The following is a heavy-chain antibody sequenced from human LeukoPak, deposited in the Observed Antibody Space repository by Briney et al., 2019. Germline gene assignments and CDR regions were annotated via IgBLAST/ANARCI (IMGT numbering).Heavy chain of an antibody. CDR3: ARDGPYYDFWSGYSRSTGFDP. J-gene: IGHJ5*02. CDR1: GYTFTGYY. Sequence: ASVKVSCKASGYTFTGYYMHWVRQAPGQGLEWMGWINPNRGGTNYAQKFQGRVTMTRDTSISTAYMELSRLRSDDTAVYYCARDGPYYDFWSGYSRSTGFDPWGQGTLVTVSS. CDR2: INPNRGGT. D-gene: IGHD3-3*01. V-gene: IGHV1-2*02.